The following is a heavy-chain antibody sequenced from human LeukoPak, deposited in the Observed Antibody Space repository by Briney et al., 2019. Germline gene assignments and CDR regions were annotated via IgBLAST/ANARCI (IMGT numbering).Heavy chain of an antibody. CDR3: ARGPIYLWIYYGMDV. V-gene: IGHV3-49*04. J-gene: IGHJ6*02. Sequence: GGSLRLSCTASGFSFGDHAMTWVRQAPGKGLEWVSFIRSEAYGQTTEYAASVKDRFTISRDNSKGIVYLQMNSLKTEDTAKCYCARGPIYLWIYYGMDVWGQGTTVIVSS. D-gene: IGHD3-9*01. CDR2: IRSEAYGQTT. CDR1: GFSFGDHA.